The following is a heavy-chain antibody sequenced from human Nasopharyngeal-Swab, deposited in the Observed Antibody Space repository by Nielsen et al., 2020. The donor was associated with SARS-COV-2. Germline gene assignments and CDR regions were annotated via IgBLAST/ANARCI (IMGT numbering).Heavy chain of an antibody. V-gene: IGHV1-69*13. J-gene: IGHJ6*02. CDR1: GGTFSSYA. D-gene: IGHD1-26*01. Sequence: SVKVSCKASGGTFSSYAISWVRQAPGQGLEWMGGIIPIFGTANYAQKFQGRVTITADESTSTAYMELSSLRSEDTAVYYCAGERWELRYYGMDVWGQGTTVTVSS. CDR3: AGERWELRYYGMDV. CDR2: IIPIFGTA.